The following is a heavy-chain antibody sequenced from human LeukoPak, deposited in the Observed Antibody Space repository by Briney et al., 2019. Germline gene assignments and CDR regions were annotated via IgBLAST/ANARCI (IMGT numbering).Heavy chain of an antibody. J-gene: IGHJ3*02. D-gene: IGHD1-7*01. CDR1: GGSISSYY. CDR3: ARDDVTGTGAFDI. Sequence: PSETLSLTCTVSGGSISSYYWSWIRQPPGKGLEWIGYIYYSGSTNYNPSLKSRVTISVDTSKNQFSLKVSSVTAADTAVYYCARDDVTGTGAFDIWGQGTMVTVSS. V-gene: IGHV4-59*01. CDR2: IYYSGST.